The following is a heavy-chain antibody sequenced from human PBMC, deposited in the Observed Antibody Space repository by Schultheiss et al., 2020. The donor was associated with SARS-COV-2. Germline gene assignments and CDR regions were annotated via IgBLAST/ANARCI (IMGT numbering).Heavy chain of an antibody. Sequence: GESLKISCAASGFTFSSYSMNWVRQAPGKGLEWVSYISSSSSTIYYADSVKGRFTISRDNAKNSLYLQMNSLRDEDTAVYYCARVGEGYCSSTSCYQDDAFDIWGQGTMVTVSS. CDR1: GFTFSSYS. V-gene: IGHV3-48*02. D-gene: IGHD2-2*01. J-gene: IGHJ3*02. CDR3: ARVGEGYCSSTSCYQDDAFDI. CDR2: ISSSSSTI.